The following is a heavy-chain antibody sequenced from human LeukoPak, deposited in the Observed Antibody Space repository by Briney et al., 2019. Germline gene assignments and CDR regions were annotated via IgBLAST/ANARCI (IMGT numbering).Heavy chain of an antibody. J-gene: IGHJ2*01. CDR3: AREAVSRKNSYWYFDL. V-gene: IGHV3-11*01. CDR1: GFTFSDYY. CDR2: ISSSGSTI. Sequence: GGSLRLSCAASGFTFSDYYMSWVRQAPGKGLEGGSYISSSGSTIYYADSVKGRFTISRDNAKNSLYLHMNSLRAEDTAVYYCAREAVSRKNSYWYFDLWGRGTLVTVSS. D-gene: IGHD5/OR15-5a*01.